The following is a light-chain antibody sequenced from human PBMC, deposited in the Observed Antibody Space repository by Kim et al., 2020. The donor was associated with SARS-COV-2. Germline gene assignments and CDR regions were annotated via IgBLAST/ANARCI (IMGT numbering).Light chain of an antibody. CDR3: QQHSTWPPLT. Sequence: EIVLTQSPATLSLSPGERATLSCRASQSVSNFLAWYQQKPGQAPRLLIYDASNRATGIPARFSGSGSRTDFTLTISSLEPEDFAIYYCQQHSTWPPLTFGGGTKVDIK. J-gene: IGKJ4*01. V-gene: IGKV3-11*01. CDR2: DAS. CDR1: QSVSNF.